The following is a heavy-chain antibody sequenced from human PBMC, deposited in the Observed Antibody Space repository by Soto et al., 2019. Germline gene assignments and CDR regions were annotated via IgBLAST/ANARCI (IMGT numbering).Heavy chain of an antibody. Sequence: PGGSLRLSSAASGFTLSSYGMPWVRQAPGKGLVWVSRINSDGSSTSYADSVKGRFTISRDNAKNTLYLQMNSLRAEDTAVYYCAREGAALRYFDWLKDRGDNWFDPWGQGTLVTVSS. D-gene: IGHD3-9*01. CDR3: AREGAALRYFDWLKDRGDNWFDP. V-gene: IGHV3-74*01. J-gene: IGHJ5*02. CDR1: GFTLSSYG. CDR2: INSDGSST.